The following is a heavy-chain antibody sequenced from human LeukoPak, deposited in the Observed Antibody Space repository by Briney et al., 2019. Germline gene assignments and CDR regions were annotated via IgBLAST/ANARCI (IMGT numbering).Heavy chain of an antibody. CDR2: IKQDGSEK. D-gene: IGHD3-22*01. CDR1: AFTFSSYW. Sequence: PGGSLRLSCEASAFTFSSYWMSWVRQAPGKGLEWVANIKQDGSEKYYVGSVKGRFTISRDNAKNSLYLQMNSLRAEDTAVYYCARHRAGDSGYYSRYYYYGMDVWGQGTTVTVSS. V-gene: IGHV3-7*01. CDR3: ARHRAGDSGYYSRYYYYGMDV. J-gene: IGHJ6*02.